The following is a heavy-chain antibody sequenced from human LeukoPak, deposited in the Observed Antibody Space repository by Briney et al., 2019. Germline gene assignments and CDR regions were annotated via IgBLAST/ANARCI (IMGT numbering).Heavy chain of an antibody. CDR2: INTDGSST. V-gene: IGHV3-74*01. J-gene: IGHJ1*01. CDR3: ARETYYYDSSGYYFHVAEYFQH. D-gene: IGHD3-22*01. CDR1: GFTFSSYW. Sequence: GGSLRLSCAASGFTFSSYWMHWVRQGPGKGLVWVSRINTDGSSTSYADSVKGRFTISRDNAKNTLYLQMNSLRAEDTAVYYCARETYYYDSSGYYFHVAEYFQHWGQGTLVTVSS.